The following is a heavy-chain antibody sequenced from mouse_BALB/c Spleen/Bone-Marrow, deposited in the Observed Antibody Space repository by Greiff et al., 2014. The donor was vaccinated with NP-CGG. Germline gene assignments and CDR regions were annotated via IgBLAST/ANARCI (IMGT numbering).Heavy chain of an antibody. CDR1: GYTFTSYT. CDR3: ARFFYDYDGPWFAY. CDR2: INPSSGYT. V-gene: IGHV1-4*01. J-gene: IGHJ3*01. Sequence: VKLMESGAELARPGASVKMSCKASGYTFTSYTMHWVKQRPGQGLEWIGYINPSSGYTNYNQKFKDKATLTADKSSSTAYMQLSSLTSKDSAVYYGARFFYDYDGPWFAYWGQGTLVTVSA. D-gene: IGHD2-4*01.